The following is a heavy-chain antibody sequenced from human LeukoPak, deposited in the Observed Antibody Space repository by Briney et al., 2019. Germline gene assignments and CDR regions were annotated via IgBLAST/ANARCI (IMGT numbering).Heavy chain of an antibody. CDR1: GGSISSSNW. D-gene: IGHD5-18*01. V-gene: IGHV4-4*02. Sequence: SETLSLTCAVSGGSISSSNWWSWVRQPPGKGLEWIGSIYYSKNTYYNPSLKSRVTISADTSKNQFSLTLGSVSATDTAVYYCVSPRGFSYGYFDYWGQGTLVTVSS. CDR2: IYYSKNT. CDR3: VSPRGFSYGYFDY. J-gene: IGHJ4*02.